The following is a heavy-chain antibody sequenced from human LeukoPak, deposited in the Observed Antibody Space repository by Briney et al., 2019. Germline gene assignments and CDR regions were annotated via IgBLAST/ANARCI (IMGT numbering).Heavy chain of an antibody. CDR1: GFTVRSNY. CDR3: ARDHRGYSSGSYYYYGMDV. CDR2: IYSGGST. V-gene: IGHV3-66*02. J-gene: IGHJ6*02. D-gene: IGHD5-18*01. Sequence: GGSLRLSCAASGFTVRSNYMSWVRQAPGKGLEWVSVIYSGGSTYYADSVKGRFTISRDNSKNTLYLQMNSLRAEDTAVYYCARDHRGYSSGSYYYYGMDVWGQGTTVTVSS.